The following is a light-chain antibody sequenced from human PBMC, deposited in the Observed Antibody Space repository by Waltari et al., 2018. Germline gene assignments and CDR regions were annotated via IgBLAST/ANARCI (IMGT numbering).Light chain of an antibody. V-gene: IGKV1-5*03. CDR1: QSIRTW. Sequence: DIQMTQSPSILSASVGDRVNITCRASQSIRTWLAWYQQKPGKAPKLLLYSTSNLETGVPSRFSGSGSGTEFSLTISSLQPDDFATYYCQQYNTYSTYTFGQGTKLEIK. J-gene: IGKJ2*01. CDR3: QQYNTYSTYT. CDR2: STS.